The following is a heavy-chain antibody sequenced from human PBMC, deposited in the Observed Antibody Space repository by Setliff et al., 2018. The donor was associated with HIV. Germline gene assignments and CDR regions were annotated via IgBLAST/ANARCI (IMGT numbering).Heavy chain of an antibody. D-gene: IGHD6-6*01. CDR2: ITAYNVDA. Sequence: ASVKVSCKASVHTFASYGIGWLRQAPGQGLEWLGWITAYNVDAPNAQKSQGRVTITIDIPTTTAYMEVRSLRFDDTAVSYCATARPGARFDVWGQGTLVTVSS. CDR1: VHTFASYG. J-gene: IGHJ4*02. CDR3: ATARPGARFDV. V-gene: IGHV1-18*01.